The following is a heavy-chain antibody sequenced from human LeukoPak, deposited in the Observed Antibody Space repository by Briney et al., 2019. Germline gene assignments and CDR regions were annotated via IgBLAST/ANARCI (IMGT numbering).Heavy chain of an antibody. V-gene: IGHV1-18*01. J-gene: IGHJ5*02. CDR2: ISAYNGNT. CDR1: GYTFISYG. CDR3: ANGARGNWFDP. D-gene: IGHD4-17*01. Sequence: ASVKVSCKASGYTFISYGISWVRQAPGQGLEWMGWISAYNGNTNYAQKPQGRVTMTTDTSTSTAYMELRSLRSDDTAVYYCANGARGNWFDPWGQGTLVTVSS.